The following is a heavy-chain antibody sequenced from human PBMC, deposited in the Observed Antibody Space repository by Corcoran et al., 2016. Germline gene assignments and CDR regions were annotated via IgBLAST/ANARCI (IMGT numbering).Heavy chain of an antibody. J-gene: IGHJ6*02. Sequence: QVQLQESGPGLVKPSETLSLTCTVSGGSVSSGSYYWSWIRQPPGKGLEWIGYIYYSGSTNYNPSLKSRVTISVDTSKNQFSLKLSSVTAADPAVYYCARGHGFGELLAPYYYYYYGMDVWGQGTTVTVSS. CDR1: GGSVSSGSYY. V-gene: IGHV4-61*01. CDR2: IYYSGST. CDR3: ARGHGFGELLAPYYYYYYGMDV. D-gene: IGHD3-10*01.